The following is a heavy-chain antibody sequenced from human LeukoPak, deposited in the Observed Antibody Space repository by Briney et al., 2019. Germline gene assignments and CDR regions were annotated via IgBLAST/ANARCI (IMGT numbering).Heavy chain of an antibody. J-gene: IGHJ5*02. D-gene: IGHD3-16*02. V-gene: IGHV4-39*07. CDR1: GGSISSSSYY. Sequence: SETLSLTCTVSGGSISSSSYYWGWIRQPPGKGLEWIGSIYYSGSTYYNPSLKSRVTISVDTSKNQFSLKLSSVTAADTAVYYCAGHTWRKRSNDYVWGSYRSFWFDPWGQGTLVTVSS. CDR3: AGHTWRKRSNDYVWGSYRSFWFDP. CDR2: IYYSGST.